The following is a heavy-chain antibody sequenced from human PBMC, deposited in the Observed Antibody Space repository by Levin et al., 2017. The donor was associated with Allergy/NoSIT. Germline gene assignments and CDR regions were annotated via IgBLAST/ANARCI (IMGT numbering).Heavy chain of an antibody. CDR1: GFTFSSYE. D-gene: IGHD3-3*01. V-gene: IGHV3-48*03. CDR2: ISSTGSTI. Sequence: PGESLKISCAASGFTFSSYEMNWVRRAPGKGLEWVSYISSTGSTIYSADSVKGRFTISRDNAKNSLYLHMNSLRAEDKAVYYCARQLGKFWSGYNYFDYWGQGTLVTVSS. J-gene: IGHJ4*02. CDR3: ARQLGKFWSGYNYFDY.